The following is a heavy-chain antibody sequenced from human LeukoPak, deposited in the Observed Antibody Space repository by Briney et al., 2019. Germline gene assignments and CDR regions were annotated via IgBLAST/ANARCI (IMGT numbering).Heavy chain of an antibody. CDR3: ARVWDGYNSVFYYYYYYMDV. J-gene: IGHJ6*03. CDR1: GGSISSYY. D-gene: IGHD5-24*01. Sequence: KPSETLSLTCTVSGGSISSYYWSWIRQPPGKGLEWIGYIYYSGSTNYNPSLKSRVTISVDTSKNQFSLKLSSVTAADTAVYYCARVWDGYNSVFYYYYYYMDVWGKGTTVTVSS. CDR2: IYYSGST. V-gene: IGHV4-59*01.